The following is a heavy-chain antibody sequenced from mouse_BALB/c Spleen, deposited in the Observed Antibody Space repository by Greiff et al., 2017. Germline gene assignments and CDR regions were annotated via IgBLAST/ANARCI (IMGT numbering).Heavy chain of an antibody. Sequence: DVMLVESGGGLVKPGGSLKLSCAASGFTFSSYAMSWVRQTPEKRLEWVASISSGGSTYYPDSVKGRFTISRDNARNILYLQMSSLRSEDTAMYYCARGHYGSRYYFDYWGQGTTLTVSS. J-gene: IGHJ2*01. CDR2: ISSGGST. CDR3: ARGHYGSRYYFDY. V-gene: IGHV5-6-5*01. D-gene: IGHD1-1*01. CDR1: GFTFSSYA.